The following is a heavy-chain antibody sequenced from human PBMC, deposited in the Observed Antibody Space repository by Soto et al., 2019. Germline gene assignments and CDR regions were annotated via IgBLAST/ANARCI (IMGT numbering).Heavy chain of an antibody. CDR3: EVTTGY. D-gene: IGHD4-17*01. CDR1: GYTFTEYD. V-gene: IGHV1-8*01. J-gene: IGHJ4*02. Sequence: ASVKVSCKTSGYTFTEYDINWVRQAPGQGLEYMGWVSPENRNAGYAPQFRGRVSMTADTSINTVHLELTTLTYEGTAVYYCEVTTGYWGQGPMVTVPS. CDR2: VSPENRNA.